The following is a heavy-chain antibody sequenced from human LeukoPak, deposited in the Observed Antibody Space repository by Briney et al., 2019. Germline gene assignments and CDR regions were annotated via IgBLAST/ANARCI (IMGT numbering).Heavy chain of an antibody. CDR2: IYYTGST. CDR3: ARTTMVRGTYYMDV. V-gene: IGHV4-59*01. J-gene: IGHJ6*03. D-gene: IGHD3-10*01. CDR1: GDSISNYY. Sequence: SETLSLTCTVSGDSISNYYWNWIRQPPGKGLEWIGYIYYTGSTNYNPSLKSRVTISVDTSKNQFSLKLSSVTAADTAVYYCARTTMVRGTYYMDVWGKGTTVTISS.